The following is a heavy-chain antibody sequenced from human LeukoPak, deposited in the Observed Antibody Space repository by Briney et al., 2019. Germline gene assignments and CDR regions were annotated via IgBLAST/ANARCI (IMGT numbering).Heavy chain of an antibody. J-gene: IGHJ5*02. CDR1: GGSFNGYY. Sequence: SETLSLTCAVYGGSFNGYYWSWIRLPPGKGLEWIGEINHSGSTNYNPSLNSRVTISVDTSKNQFSLKLSSVTAADTAVYYCARATRSGGLTYYDILTGYYQDLGAPVGWFDPWGQGTLVTVSS. D-gene: IGHD3-9*01. V-gene: IGHV4-34*01. CDR3: ARATRSGGLTYYDILTGYYQDLGAPVGWFDP. CDR2: INHSGST.